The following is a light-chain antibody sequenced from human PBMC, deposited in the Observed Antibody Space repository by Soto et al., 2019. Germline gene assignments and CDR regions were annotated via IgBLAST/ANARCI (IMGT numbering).Light chain of an antibody. CDR2: GVN. CDR3: TSFTTTNTWV. Sequence: SALTQPASVSGSPGQSITISCTGTSSVVAVYNYVSWFQQHPGKAPKLIIFGVNNRPSGFSDRFSGSKSGNTASLTISGLQPEDEADYYFTSFTTTNTWVFGGGTKLTVL. J-gene: IGLJ3*02. CDR1: SSVVAVYNY. V-gene: IGLV2-14*01.